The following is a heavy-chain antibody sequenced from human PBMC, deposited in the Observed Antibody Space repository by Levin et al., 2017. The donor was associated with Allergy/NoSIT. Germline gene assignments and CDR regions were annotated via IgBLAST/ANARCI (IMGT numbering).Heavy chain of an antibody. D-gene: IGHD5-24*01. V-gene: IGHV5-51*01. CDR2: IYPGDSDT. Sequence: KRGESLKISCKGSGYSFTSYWIGWVRQMPGKGLEWMGIIYPGDSDTRYSPSFQGQVTISADKSISTAYLQWSSLKASDTAMYYCARHREAPEMATIEEHDAFDIWGQGTMVTVSS. CDR1: GYSFTSYW. CDR3: ARHREAPEMATIEEHDAFDI. J-gene: IGHJ3*02.